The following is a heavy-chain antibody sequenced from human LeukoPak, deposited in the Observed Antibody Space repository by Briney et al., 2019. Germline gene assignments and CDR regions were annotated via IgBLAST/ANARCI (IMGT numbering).Heavy chain of an antibody. D-gene: IGHD6-13*01. Sequence: GGSLRLSCAASGFTFSSYVMTWVRQAPGKGLQWVSSIGGSDTYYADSVKGRFTISRDNSKNTLYLQMNTLRAEDTAVYYCARKFSSSWGFFDCWGQGTLVAVSS. CDR2: IGGSDT. CDR1: GFTFSSYV. CDR3: ARKFSSSWGFFDC. J-gene: IGHJ4*02. V-gene: IGHV3-23*01.